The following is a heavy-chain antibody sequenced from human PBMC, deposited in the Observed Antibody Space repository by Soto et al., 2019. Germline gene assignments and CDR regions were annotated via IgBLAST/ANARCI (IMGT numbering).Heavy chain of an antibody. Sequence: QVQLVQSGDEVKKPGSSVKVSCKASGGIFSTYAISWLRQAPGQGLEWMGGIIPIVGTPNYAQRFQGRVTLTADESTSTAYMELSRLRSEDTAVYYCARDRDDYGSGNYYNRIDFWGQGTLVTVSS. D-gene: IGHD3-10*01. J-gene: IGHJ4*02. V-gene: IGHV1-69*01. CDR3: ARDRDDYGSGNYYNRIDF. CDR1: GGIFSTYA. CDR2: IIPIVGTP.